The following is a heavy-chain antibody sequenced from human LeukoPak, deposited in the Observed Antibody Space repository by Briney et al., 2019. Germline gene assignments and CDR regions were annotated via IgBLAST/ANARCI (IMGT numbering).Heavy chain of an antibody. J-gene: IGHJ5*02. CDR3: ARNIAAASLNWFDP. Sequence: SETLSLTCTVSGGSISSYYWSWIRQPPGKGLEWIGYIYYSGSTNYNPSLKSRVTISVDTSKNQFSLKLSSVTAADTAVYYCARNIAAASLNWFDPWGQGTLVTVSS. CDR1: GGSISSYY. V-gene: IGHV4-59*01. CDR2: IYYSGST. D-gene: IGHD6-13*01.